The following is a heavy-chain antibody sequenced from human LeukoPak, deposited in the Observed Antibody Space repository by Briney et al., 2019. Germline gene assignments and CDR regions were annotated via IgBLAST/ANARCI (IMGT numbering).Heavy chain of an antibody. D-gene: IGHD3-10*01. Sequence: ASVTVSCKASGYTFTGYYMHWVRQAPGQGLEWMGWINPNSGGTNYAQKFQGRVTMTRDTSISTAYMELSRLRSDDTAVYYCARESYGSGTWFDPWGQGTLVTVSS. CDR3: ARESYGSGTWFDP. J-gene: IGHJ5*02. CDR2: INPNSGGT. CDR1: GYTFTGYY. V-gene: IGHV1-2*02.